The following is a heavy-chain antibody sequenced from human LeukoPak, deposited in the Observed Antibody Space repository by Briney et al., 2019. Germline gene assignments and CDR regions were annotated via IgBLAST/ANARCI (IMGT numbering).Heavy chain of an antibody. Sequence: GFPRLSSGASGITFCKHYITRVRPAPGEGLEYISYISGSGTTTNYADSVKGRFTISRDNDKNSLYLQMNSLRAEDTAVYYCAREARISRDWGQGTLVTVSS. CDR2: ISGSGTTT. J-gene: IGHJ4*02. V-gene: IGHV3-11*01. D-gene: IGHD1-14*01. CDR3: AREARISRD. CDR1: GITFCKHY.